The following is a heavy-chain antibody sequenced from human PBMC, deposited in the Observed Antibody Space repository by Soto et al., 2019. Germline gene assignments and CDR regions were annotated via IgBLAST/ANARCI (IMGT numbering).Heavy chain of an antibody. Sequence: SVKVSCKASGGTFSSYTISWVRQAPGQGLEWMGRIIPILGIANYAQKFQGRVTITADKSTSTAYMELSSLRSEDTAVYYWARSRGKNSTPRMDVWGKGTTVTVSS. CDR1: GGTFSSYT. J-gene: IGHJ6*03. CDR3: ARSRGKNSTPRMDV. D-gene: IGHD3-10*01. V-gene: IGHV1-69*02. CDR2: IIPILGIA.